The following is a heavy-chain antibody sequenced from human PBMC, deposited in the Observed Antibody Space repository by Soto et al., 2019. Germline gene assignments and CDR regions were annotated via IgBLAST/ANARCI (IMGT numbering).Heavy chain of an antibody. V-gene: IGHV1-3*01. D-gene: IGHD3-10*01. CDR3: ARVEDLRVRGTYNWFDP. CDR2: INAGNGNT. CDR1: GDRIECCA. J-gene: IGHJ5*02. Sequence: GASVKVSWKACGDRIECCARWWVCQAHEQRLEWMGWINAGNGNTKYSQKFQGRVTITRDTSASTAYMELSSLRSEDTAVYYCARVEDLRVRGTYNWFDPWGQGTLVTVSA.